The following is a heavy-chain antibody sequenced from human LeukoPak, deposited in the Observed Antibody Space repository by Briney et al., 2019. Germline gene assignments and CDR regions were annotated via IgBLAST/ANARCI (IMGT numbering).Heavy chain of an antibody. D-gene: IGHD1-14*01. CDR1: GGTFSSYA. CDR2: INPSGGST. V-gene: IGHV1-46*01. J-gene: IGHJ4*02. Sequence: GASVKVSCKASGGTFSSYAISWVRQAPGQGLEWMGIINPSGGSTSYAQKFQGRVTMTRDTSTSTVYMELSSLRSEDTAVYYCAREYGRLAFDYWGQGTLVTVSS. CDR3: AREYGRLAFDY.